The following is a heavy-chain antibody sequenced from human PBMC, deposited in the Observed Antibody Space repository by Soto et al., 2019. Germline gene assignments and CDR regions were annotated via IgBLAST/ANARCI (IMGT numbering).Heavy chain of an antibody. Sequence: SETLSLTCTVSGGSISSGTYSWGWIRQPPGKGLEWIGNSYFSGNTHYNPSLKSRVTISVDTSKNQFSLKLSSVTAADTAVYYWARSPEATVTAFDYWGQGTLVTVSS. CDR3: ARSPEATVTAFDY. CDR2: SYFSGNT. J-gene: IGHJ4*02. V-gene: IGHV4-39*07. CDR1: GGSISSGTYS. D-gene: IGHD4-17*01.